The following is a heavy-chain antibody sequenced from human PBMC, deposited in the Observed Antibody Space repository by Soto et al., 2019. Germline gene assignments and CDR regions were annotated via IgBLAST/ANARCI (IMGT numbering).Heavy chain of an antibody. V-gene: IGHV4-30-2*01. J-gene: IGHJ5*02. CDR2: IYHSGST. CDR1: GGSISSGGYS. CDR3: ARVKGYYDSSGYYFWFDP. D-gene: IGHD3-22*01. Sequence: SETLSLTCAVSGGSISSGGYSWSWIRQPPGKGLEWIGYIYHSGSTYYNPSLKSRVTISVDRSKNQFSLKLSSVTAADTAVYYCARVKGYYDSSGYYFWFDPWGQGTLVTVSS.